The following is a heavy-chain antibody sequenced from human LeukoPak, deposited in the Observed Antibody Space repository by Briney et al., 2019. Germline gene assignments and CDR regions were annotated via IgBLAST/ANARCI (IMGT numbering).Heavy chain of an antibody. V-gene: IGHV6-1*01. Sequence: SQTLSLTCVVSGDSVSSKNGAWTWIRQSPSRGLEWLGGTYYRSKWYNDYAESMEGRMTISQDTSKNQYSLHLNSVTPDDTAVYYCARDFGTTGWHTFDYWGQGTLVTVSS. J-gene: IGHJ4*02. D-gene: IGHD6-19*01. CDR3: ARDFGTTGWHTFDY. CDR2: TYYRSKWYN. CDR1: GDSVSSKNGA.